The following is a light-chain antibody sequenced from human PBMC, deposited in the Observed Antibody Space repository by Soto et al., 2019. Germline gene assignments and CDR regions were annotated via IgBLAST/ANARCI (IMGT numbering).Light chain of an antibody. J-gene: IGKJ5*01. CDR3: QKYNRAPIT. V-gene: IGKV1-27*01. Sequence: DIQMTQSPSSLSASVGDRVTITCRASQGISNYLAWYQQKPGKVPKLLIYAASTLQSGVPSRFSGSGSGTDFTLAISSLQPEDVASYYCQKYNRAPITFGQGTRLEIK. CDR1: QGISNY. CDR2: AAS.